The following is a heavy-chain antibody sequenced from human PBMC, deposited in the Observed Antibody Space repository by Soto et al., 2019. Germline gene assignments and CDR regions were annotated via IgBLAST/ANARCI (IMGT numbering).Heavy chain of an antibody. D-gene: IGHD2-2*01. Sequence: QVQLVQSGAEVKKPGASVKVSCKASGYTFTSYAMHWVRQAPGQSLEWMGWINAGNGNTKYSQKFQGRVTITRDTSASTAYMELSSLRSEDTAVYYCARRYCSSTSCYEAWFDPWGQGTLVTVSS. CDR3: ARRYCSSTSCYEAWFDP. V-gene: IGHV1-3*01. J-gene: IGHJ5*02. CDR2: INAGNGNT. CDR1: GYTFTSYA.